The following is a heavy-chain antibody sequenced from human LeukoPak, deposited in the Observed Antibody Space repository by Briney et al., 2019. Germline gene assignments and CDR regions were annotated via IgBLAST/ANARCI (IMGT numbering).Heavy chain of an antibody. D-gene: IGHD6-19*01. CDR1: GYTFTGYY. CDR3: ARDGYSSGWYFDY. CDR2: INPNSGGT. Sequence: ASVKVSCKASGYTFTGYYMHWVRQAPGQGLEWMGWINPNSGGTNYAQKFQGRVTMTRDTSISTAYMELSRLRSDDTAVYYRARDGYSSGWYFDYWGQGTLVTVSS. V-gene: IGHV1-2*02. J-gene: IGHJ4*02.